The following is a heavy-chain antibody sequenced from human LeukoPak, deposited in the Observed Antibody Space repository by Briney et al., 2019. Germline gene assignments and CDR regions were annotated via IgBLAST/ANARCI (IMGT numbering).Heavy chain of an antibody. V-gene: IGHV4-39*07. D-gene: IGHD3-22*01. J-gene: IGHJ6*03. CDR2: IYYSGST. CDR1: GGSISSSSYY. CDR3: ARVKYYDSSGYYKSYYYYYIDV. Sequence: SETLSLTCTVSGGSISSSSYYWGWIRQPPGKGLEWIGSIYYSGSTYYNPSLKSRVTISVDTSKNQFSLKLSSVTATDTAVYYCARVKYYDSSGYYKSYYYYYIDVWGKGTTVTVSS.